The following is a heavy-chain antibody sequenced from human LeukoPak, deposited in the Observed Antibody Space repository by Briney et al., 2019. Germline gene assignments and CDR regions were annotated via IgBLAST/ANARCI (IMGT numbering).Heavy chain of an antibody. CDR2: VSGSGGST. V-gene: IGHV3-23*01. CDR3: AKDPYGDYGVDI. D-gene: IGHD4-17*01. CDR1: GFTFSTYA. Sequence: GGSLRLSCAASGFTFSTYAMSWVRQAPGRGLEWISGVSGSGGSTYYADSVKGRFTISRDNSKNTLYLQMNSLRAEDTAVYYCAKDPYGDYGVDIWGQGTMVTVSS. J-gene: IGHJ3*02.